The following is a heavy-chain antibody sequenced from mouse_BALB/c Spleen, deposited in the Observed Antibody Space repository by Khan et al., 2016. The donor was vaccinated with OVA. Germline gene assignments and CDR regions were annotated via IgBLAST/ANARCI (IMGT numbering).Heavy chain of an antibody. D-gene: IGHD1-1*02. J-gene: IGHJ3*01. CDR1: GYTFTSYY. Sequence: QVRLQQSGAALVKPGASVKLSCKASGYTFTSYYVYWVKQRPGQGLEWIGEINPSNGGTNFNEKFKDKATLTVDKSTSTTSMQLSSLTSEDSAVYYCTRGGYGSFAYWGQGTLVTVSA. CDR2: INPSNGGT. CDR3: TRGGYGSFAY. V-gene: IGHV1S81*02.